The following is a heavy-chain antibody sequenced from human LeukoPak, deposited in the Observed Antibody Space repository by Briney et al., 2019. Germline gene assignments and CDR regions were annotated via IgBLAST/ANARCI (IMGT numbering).Heavy chain of an antibody. CDR3: AGVWDCGGDCYWDAFDI. Sequence: ASVKVSCKASGYTFTSYGISWVRQAPGQGLEWMGWINPNSGGTNYAQKFQGRVTMTRDTSISTAYMELSRLRSDDTAVYYCAGVWDCGGDCYWDAFDIWGQGTMVTVSS. V-gene: IGHV1-2*02. CDR2: INPNSGGT. D-gene: IGHD2-21*02. CDR1: GYTFTSYG. J-gene: IGHJ3*02.